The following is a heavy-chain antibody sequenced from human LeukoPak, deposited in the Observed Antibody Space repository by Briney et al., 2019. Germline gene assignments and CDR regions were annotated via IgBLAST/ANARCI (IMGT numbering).Heavy chain of an antibody. CDR1: GGSITISSYY. CDR2: IYYSGST. D-gene: IGHD3-10*01. Sequence: SETLSLTCTVSGGSITISSYYWGWIRQPPGKGLEWIGSIYYSGSTYYNPSLKSRVTISVDTSKNQFSLKLSSVTAADTAVYYCARQKAVGVNWFDPWGQGTLVTVSS. V-gene: IGHV4-39*01. CDR3: ARQKAVGVNWFDP. J-gene: IGHJ5*02.